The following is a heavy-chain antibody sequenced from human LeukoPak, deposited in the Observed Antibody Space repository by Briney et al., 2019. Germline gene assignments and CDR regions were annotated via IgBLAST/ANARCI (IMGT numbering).Heavy chain of an antibody. Sequence: PGGSLRLFCAASGFTFSSYEMNWVRQAPGKGLEWVSYISSSSSTIYYADSVKGRFTISRDNAKNSLYLQMNSLRAEDTAVYYCAELGITMIGGVWGKGTTVTISS. CDR2: ISSSSSTI. CDR3: AELGITMIGGV. CDR1: GFTFSSYE. J-gene: IGHJ6*04. D-gene: IGHD3-10*02. V-gene: IGHV3-48*03.